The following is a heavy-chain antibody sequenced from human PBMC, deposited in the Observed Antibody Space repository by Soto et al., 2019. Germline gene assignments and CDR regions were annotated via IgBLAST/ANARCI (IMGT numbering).Heavy chain of an antibody. Sequence: GASVKVSCKAPAHTFTSYYIHWLRQAPGHGPKWMGKINPNGGSTRFAQTFQGRITVTTDASTTPVYMERRSLGSEDTAVYYCARSSGGGFGIIIEGSNWLAPWGQGSLVTVSS. V-gene: IGHV1-46*01. J-gene: IGHJ5*02. CDR2: INPNGGST. CDR3: ARSSGGGFGIIIEGSNWLAP. D-gene: IGHD1-26*01. CDR1: AHTFTSYY.